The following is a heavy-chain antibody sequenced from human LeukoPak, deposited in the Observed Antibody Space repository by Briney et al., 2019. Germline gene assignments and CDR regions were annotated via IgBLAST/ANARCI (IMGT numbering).Heavy chain of an antibody. CDR3: ARGEGPSTLDY. CDR2: TRSSNGHI. CDR1: GFTFTSYS. J-gene: IGHJ4*02. D-gene: IGHD3-3*02. V-gene: IGHV3-21*01. Sequence: GGSLRLSCVASGFTFTSYSMNWVRRAPGKGLEWVSITRSSNGHIYYADSVRGRFTISRDKAKKSLYLQMNSLRAEDTAVYYCARGEGPSTLDYWGQGTLVSVSS.